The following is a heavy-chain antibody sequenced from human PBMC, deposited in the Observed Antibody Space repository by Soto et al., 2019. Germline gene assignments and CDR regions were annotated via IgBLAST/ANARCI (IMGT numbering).Heavy chain of an antibody. J-gene: IGHJ4*02. CDR2: IDPSDSYT. CDR1: KYSFTNYW. Sequence: GASLKISCKGSKYSFTNYWITWVRQMPGKGLEWMGTIDPSDSYTTYSPSFRGHVTISADKSITTAYLQWSSLKASDTAMYYCARPFCTSTACYHYCDYWGQGTRVTVSS. V-gene: IGHV5-10-1*01. D-gene: IGHD2-2*01. CDR3: ARPFCTSTACYHYCDY.